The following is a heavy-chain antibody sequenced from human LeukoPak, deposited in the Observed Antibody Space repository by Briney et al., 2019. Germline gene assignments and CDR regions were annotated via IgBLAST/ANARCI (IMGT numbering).Heavy chain of an antibody. V-gene: IGHV4-34*01. D-gene: IGHD6-19*01. CDR3: ARGNSGWRFDY. CDR1: GGSFSGYY. CDR2: INHSGST. J-gene: IGHJ4*02. Sequence: SETLSLTCAVYGGSFSGYYWSWIRQPPGKGLEWIGEINHSGSTNYNPSLKSRVTISVDTSKNQFSLKLSSVTAADTAVYYCARGNSGWRFDYWGQGTLVTVSS.